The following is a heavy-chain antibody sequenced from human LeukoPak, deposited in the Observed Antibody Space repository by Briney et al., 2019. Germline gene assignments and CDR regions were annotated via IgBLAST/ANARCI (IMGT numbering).Heavy chain of an antibody. CDR1: GGSINNYY. CDR2: IFYSGST. V-gene: IGHV4-59*01. D-gene: IGHD2-21*02. CDR3: ARTDDAFHI. Sequence: SETMSLTFSVSGGSINNYYWSWIRQPPGKGLEWIGHIFYSGSTNYNPSLKSRVTISLVMSKNQISLKLSSVTTADTAMYYCARTDDAFHIWGHGTTVTVSS. J-gene: IGHJ3*02.